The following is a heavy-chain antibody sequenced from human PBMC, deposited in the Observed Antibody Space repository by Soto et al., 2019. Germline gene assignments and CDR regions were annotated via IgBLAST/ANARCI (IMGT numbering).Heavy chain of an antibody. D-gene: IGHD3-10*01. CDR1: GGSISSYY. CDR3: ARLLWSRGDWFDP. J-gene: IGHJ5*02. V-gene: IGHV4-59*08. Sequence: SETLSLTCTVSGGSISSYYWSWIRQPPGKGLEWIGYIYHSGSTNYNPSLKSRVTISVDTSKNQFSLKLSSVTAADTAVYYCARLLWSRGDWFDPWGQGTLVTVSS. CDR2: IYHSGST.